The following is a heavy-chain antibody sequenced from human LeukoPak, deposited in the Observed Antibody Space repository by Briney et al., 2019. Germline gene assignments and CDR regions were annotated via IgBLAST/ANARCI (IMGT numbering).Heavy chain of an antibody. CDR2: IYYSGST. D-gene: IGHD4-11*01. CDR3: ARQVYSNYYYYYMDV. J-gene: IGHJ6*03. V-gene: IGHV4-39*01. Sequence: SETLSLTCTVSGGSISSSSYYWGWIRQPPGKGLEWIGGIYYSGSTYYNPSLKSRVTISVDTSKNQFSLKLSSVTAADTAVYFCARQVYSNYYYYYMDVWGKGTTVTVSS. CDR1: GGSISSSSYY.